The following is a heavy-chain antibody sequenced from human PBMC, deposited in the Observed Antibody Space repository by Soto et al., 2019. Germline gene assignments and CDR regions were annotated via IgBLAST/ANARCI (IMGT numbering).Heavy chain of an antibody. V-gene: IGHV5-51*01. CDR3: AISWAVETAMVHFDY. CDR1: GYSFTSYW. D-gene: IGHD5-18*01. J-gene: IGHJ4*02. Sequence: PGESLKISCKGSGYSFTSYWIGWVRQMPGKGLEWMGIIYPGDSDTRYSPSFQGQVTISADKSISTAYLQWSSLKASDTAMYYCAISWAVETAMVHFDYWGQGTLVTSPQ. CDR2: IYPGDSDT.